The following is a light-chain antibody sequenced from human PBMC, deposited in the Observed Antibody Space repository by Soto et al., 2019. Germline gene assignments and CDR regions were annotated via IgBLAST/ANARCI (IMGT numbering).Light chain of an antibody. CDR1: QTISTW. CDR2: DAS. V-gene: IGKV1-5*01. CDR3: QQYTNTNNPWM. J-gene: IGKJ1*01. Sequence: DIQVTQSPPTLSASVGDRVTITCRASQTISTWMAWYQQKPGKAPKLLVYDASTLQSGVASRFSGSGSGTEFTLIISGRQPDDSATYDCQQYTNTNNPWMFGQGTKVEI.